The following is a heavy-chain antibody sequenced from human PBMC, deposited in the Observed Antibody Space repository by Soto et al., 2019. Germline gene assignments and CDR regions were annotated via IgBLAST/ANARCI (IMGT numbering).Heavy chain of an antibody. J-gene: IGHJ6*02. D-gene: IGHD2-21*02. V-gene: IGHV2-5*02. CDR1: GLSLRTTGVG. CDR3: VQSRCGGDCLEIYSSHAYNGLDV. CDR2: LYWDDDK. Sequence: QVTLKESGPTLVKPTQTLTLTCTVSGLSLRTTGVGVGWVRQPPGKALEWLALLYWDDDKRYSPSLRSRLTIAKDISEKQVVLTLTNMDTVATATYYCVQSRCGGDCLEIYSSHAYNGLDVWGQGTTVTVSS.